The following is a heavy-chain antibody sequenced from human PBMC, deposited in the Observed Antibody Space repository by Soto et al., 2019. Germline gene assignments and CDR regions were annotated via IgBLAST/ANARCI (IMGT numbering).Heavy chain of an antibody. CDR1: GLIFSDVW. J-gene: IGHJ4*02. D-gene: IGHD1-1*01. CDR3: TTSNLGVDF. CDR2: IKTEPDDGTI. Sequence: GGSLRLSCAASGLIFSDVWMTWVRQAPGKGLEWVGRIKTEPDDGTIDYAAPVRGRFTISRDDSKNTLYLQMTSLTPDDTGVYYCTTSNLGVDFWGPGTLVTVSS. V-gene: IGHV3-15*01.